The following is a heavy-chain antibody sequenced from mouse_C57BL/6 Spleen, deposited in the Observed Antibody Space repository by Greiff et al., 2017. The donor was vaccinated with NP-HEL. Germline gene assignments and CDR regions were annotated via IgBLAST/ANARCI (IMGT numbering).Heavy chain of an antibody. CDR1: GYTFTDYN. J-gene: IGHJ4*01. CDR3: ARGGVRGYAMDY. V-gene: IGHV1-22*01. Sequence: VQLQQSGPELVKPGASVRMSCKASGYTFTDYNMPWVKQSHGKSLEWIGYINPNNGGTSYNQKFKGKATLTVNKSSSTAYMELRSLTSEDSAVYYCARGGVRGYAMDYWGQGTSVTVSS. CDR2: INPNNGGT. D-gene: IGHD2-2*01.